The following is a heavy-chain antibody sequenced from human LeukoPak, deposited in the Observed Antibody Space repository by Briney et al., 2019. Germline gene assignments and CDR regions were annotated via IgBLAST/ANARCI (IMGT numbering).Heavy chain of an antibody. J-gene: IGHJ4*02. CDR1: RFTFSSYS. CDR3: AREGEYCSGGSCADFDG. V-gene: IGHV3-21*01. D-gene: IGHD2-15*01. Sequence: PGGSLRLSCAASRFTFSSYSLNWVRQAPGKGLEWVSSISITSSHIYYADSVKGQFPISRDNAKNSLYLQMNSLRAKDTAVYYCAREGEYCSGGSCADFDGWGQGTLVTVS. CDR2: ISITSSHI.